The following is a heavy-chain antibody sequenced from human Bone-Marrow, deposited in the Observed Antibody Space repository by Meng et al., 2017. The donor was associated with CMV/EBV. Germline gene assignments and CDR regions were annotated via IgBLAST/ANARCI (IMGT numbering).Heavy chain of an antibody. Sequence: GSLRLSCTVSGGSISSSSYYWGWIRQPPGKGLEWIGSIYYSGSTYYNPSLKRRVTISADTSKNQFSLNLSSVTAADTAVYYCRTYQLLNAFDIWGQGTMVTVSS. J-gene: IGHJ3*02. CDR2: IYYSGST. V-gene: IGHV4-39*01. D-gene: IGHD2-2*01. CDR1: GGSISSSSYY. CDR3: RTYQLLNAFDI.